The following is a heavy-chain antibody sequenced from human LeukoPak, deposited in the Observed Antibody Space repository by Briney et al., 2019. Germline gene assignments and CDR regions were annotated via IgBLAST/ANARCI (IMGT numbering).Heavy chain of an antibody. CDR1: GYTFTGYY. CDR3: ARGDSGSYFWFDP. V-gene: IGHV1-2*02. J-gene: IGHJ5*02. Sequence: RASVKVSCKASGYTFTGYYMHWVRQAPGQGLEWMGWINPNGGGTNYAQKFQGRVTMTRDTSISTAYMELSRLRSDDTAVYYCARGDSGSYFWFDPWGQGTLVTVSS. CDR2: INPNGGGT. D-gene: IGHD1-26*01.